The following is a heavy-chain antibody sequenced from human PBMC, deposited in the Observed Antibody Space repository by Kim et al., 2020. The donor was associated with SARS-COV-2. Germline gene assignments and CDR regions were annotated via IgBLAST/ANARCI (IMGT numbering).Heavy chain of an antibody. CDR3: ASLEYYYGSGSYSYYYYGMDV. J-gene: IGHJ6*02. CDR1: GGSISSSSYY. V-gene: IGHV4-39*01. D-gene: IGHD3-10*01. CDR2: IYYSGST. Sequence: SETLSLTCTVSGGSISSSSYYWGWIRQPPGKGLEWIGSIYYSGSTYYNPSLKSRVTISVDTSKNQFSLKLSSVTAADTAVYYCASLEYYYGSGSYSYYYYGMDVWGQGTTVTVSS.